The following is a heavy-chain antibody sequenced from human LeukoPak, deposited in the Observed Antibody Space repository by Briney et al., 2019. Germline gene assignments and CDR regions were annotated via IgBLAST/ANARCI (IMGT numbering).Heavy chain of an antibody. Sequence: ASVKVSCKASGYTFTGYYMHWVRQAPGQGLGWMGRINPNSGGTNYAQKFQGRVTMTRDTSISTAYMELSRLRSDDTAVYYCARDHYYDSSGYYYWGQGTLVTVSS. CDR3: ARDHYYDSSGYYY. D-gene: IGHD3-22*01. V-gene: IGHV1-2*06. CDR2: INPNSGGT. J-gene: IGHJ4*02. CDR1: GYTFTGYY.